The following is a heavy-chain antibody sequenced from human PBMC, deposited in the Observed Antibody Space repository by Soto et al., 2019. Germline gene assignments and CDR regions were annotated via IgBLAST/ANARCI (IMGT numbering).Heavy chain of an antibody. J-gene: IGHJ5*02. Sequence: GGSMKLSCAASGFTFSSYAMTWVRQTPGKGLEWVSAISGSGGSTYYADSVKGRFTISRDNSKNTLYLQMNSLRAEDTAVYYCAKDRDTIYPNWFDPWGQGTLVTVSS. CDR2: ISGSGGST. CDR1: GFTFSSYA. CDR3: AKDRDTIYPNWFDP. V-gene: IGHV3-23*01. D-gene: IGHD3-3*01.